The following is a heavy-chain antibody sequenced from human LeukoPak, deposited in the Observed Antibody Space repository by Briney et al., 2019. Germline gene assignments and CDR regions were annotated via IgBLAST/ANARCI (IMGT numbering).Heavy chain of an antibody. V-gene: IGHV5-51*01. D-gene: IGHD3-3*01. CDR3: ARNRYYDFWSGSGADYNYGMDV. Sequence: GESLMISCQGSGYNFINYWIGWVRQVPGEGLEWMGVIHPDDSDTRYSPSFQGQVTMSVDKSIRTAYLQWSSLKASDTAMYYCARNRYYDFWSGSGADYNYGMDVWGQGNPGHRLL. J-gene: IGHJ6*02. CDR1: GYNFINYW. CDR2: IHPDDSDT.